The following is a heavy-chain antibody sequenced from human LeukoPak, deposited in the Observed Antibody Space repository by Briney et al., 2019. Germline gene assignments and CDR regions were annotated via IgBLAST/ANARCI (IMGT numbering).Heavy chain of an antibody. CDR1: GFTVSSNY. D-gene: IGHD2/OR15-2a*01. J-gene: IGHJ4*02. CDR3: VSFYVTY. Sequence: GGSLRLSCAASGFTVSSNYMSWVRQAPGKGLVWVSHINSDGSWTSYADSVKGRFTISKDNAKNTVYLQMNSLRAEDTAVYYCVSFYVTYWGRGTLVTVSS. V-gene: IGHV3-74*01. CDR2: INSDGSWT.